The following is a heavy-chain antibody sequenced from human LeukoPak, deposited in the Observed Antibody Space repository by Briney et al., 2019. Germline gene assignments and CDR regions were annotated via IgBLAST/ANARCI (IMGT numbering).Heavy chain of an antibody. CDR2: MNPNSGNT. D-gene: IGHD3-9*01. J-gene: IGHJ4*02. CDR1: GYTFTSYG. CDR3: ARAQYDILTGYTYYFDY. Sequence: ASVKVSCKASGYTFTSYGINWVRQATGQGLEWMGWMNPNSGNTGYAQKFQGRVTMTRNTSISTAYMELSSLRSEDTAVYYCARAQYDILTGYTYYFDYWGQGTLVTVSS. V-gene: IGHV1-8*02.